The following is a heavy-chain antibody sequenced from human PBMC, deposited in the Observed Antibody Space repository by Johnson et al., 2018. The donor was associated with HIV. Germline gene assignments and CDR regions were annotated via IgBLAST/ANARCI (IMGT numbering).Heavy chain of an antibody. D-gene: IGHD2-21*01. J-gene: IGHJ3*02. V-gene: IGHV3-30*18. CDR1: GLSFSNFG. CDR2: IKQDGSEK. CDR3: AKAYCPGCDAFEI. Sequence: QVQLVESGGGVVQPGKSLTLSCVASGLSFSNFGIHWVRQAPGKGLEWVANIKQDGSEKYYVDSVIGRFTISRDNSKNTLYLQMNSLRAEDTAVYYCAKAYCPGCDAFEIWGQGTVVTVSS.